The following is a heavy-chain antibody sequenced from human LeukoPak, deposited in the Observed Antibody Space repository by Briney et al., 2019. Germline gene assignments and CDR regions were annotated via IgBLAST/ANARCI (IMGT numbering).Heavy chain of an antibody. D-gene: IGHD2-21*02. V-gene: IGHV4-61*02. CDR1: GGSISSGSYY. Sequence: PSETLSLTCTVSGGSISSGSYYWSWIRQPAGKGLEWIGRIYTSGSTNYNPSPKSRVTISVDTSKNQFSLKLSSVTAADTAVYYCARVHCGGDCYSDRGWFDPWGQGTLVTVSS. CDR2: IYTSGST. CDR3: ARVHCGGDCYSDRGWFDP. J-gene: IGHJ5*02.